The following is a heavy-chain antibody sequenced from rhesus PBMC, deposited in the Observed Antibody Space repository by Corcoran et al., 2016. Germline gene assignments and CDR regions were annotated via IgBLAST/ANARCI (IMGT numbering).Heavy chain of an antibody. CDR3: ARGGYFEF. CDR1: GFPFSIYP. V-gene: IGHV1-151*01. CDR2: IIPLVGIT. Sequence: VQLVPSGAEVQKPGDSVTLSCKASGFPFSIYPLSWVRQAPGQGLEWMGEIIPLVGITNYAQKFQGRVTITADTSTSTAYMELSSLRSEDTAVYYCARGGYFEFWGQGALVTVSS. J-gene: IGHJ1*01.